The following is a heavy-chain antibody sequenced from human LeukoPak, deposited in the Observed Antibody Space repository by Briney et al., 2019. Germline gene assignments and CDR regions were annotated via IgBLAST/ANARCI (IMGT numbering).Heavy chain of an antibody. J-gene: IGHJ5*02. Sequence: SETLSLTCAVSGSSVSSDYYWGWIRQPPGKGLEWFGVIYHSGNTYYNPSLKSRATISIDTSKNQFSLKLSSVTAADTAVYYCARLKYNSPWWFDPWGQGTLVTVSS. V-gene: IGHV4-38-2*01. CDR1: GSSVSSDYY. CDR2: IYHSGNT. CDR3: ARLKYNSPWWFDP. D-gene: IGHD1-14*01.